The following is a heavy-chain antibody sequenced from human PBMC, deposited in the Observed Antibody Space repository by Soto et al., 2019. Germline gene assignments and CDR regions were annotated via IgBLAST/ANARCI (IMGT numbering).Heavy chain of an antibody. D-gene: IGHD3-22*01. CDR3: TKGPNDYDSSGHRFDY. V-gene: IGHV1-2*02. CDR1: GYSFTGQV. CDR2: IHPNSGAT. J-gene: IGHJ4*02. Sequence: ASVKVSCKASGYSFTGQVLHWVRQAPGQGLEWMGWIHPNSGATNSAQKFQGRVTMTRDTSISTAYMEVSRLRSDDTAVYYCTKGPNDYDSSGHRFDYWGQGTLVTVSS.